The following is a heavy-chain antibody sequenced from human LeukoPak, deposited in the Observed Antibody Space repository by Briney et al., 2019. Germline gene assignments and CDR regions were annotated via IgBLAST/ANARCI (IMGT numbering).Heavy chain of an antibody. CDR1: GDTFTDYY. CDR2: INPNSGDT. Sequence: ASVKVSCKAFGDTFTDYYTHWVRQAPGQGLEWMGWINPNSGDTKYAQKFQGWVTMTRDTSTSTAYMELSSLKSDGTAMYYCARGDAFDIWGQGTLVTISS. CDR3: ARGDAFDI. J-gene: IGHJ3*02. V-gene: IGHV1-2*04.